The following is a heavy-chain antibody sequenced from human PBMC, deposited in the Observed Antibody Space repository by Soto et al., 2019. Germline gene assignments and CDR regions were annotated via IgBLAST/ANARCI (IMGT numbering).Heavy chain of an antibody. CDR1: GYTFTSYY. V-gene: IGHV1-46*03. J-gene: IGHJ4*02. D-gene: IGHD3-10*01. Sequence: EASVKVSCKASGYTFTSYYMHWVRQAPGQGLEWMGIINPSGGSTSYAQKFQGRVTMTRDTSTSTVYMELSSLRSEDTAVYYCARAIITMVRGTGFDYWGQGTLVTVSS. CDR3: ARAIITMVRGTGFDY. CDR2: INPSGGST.